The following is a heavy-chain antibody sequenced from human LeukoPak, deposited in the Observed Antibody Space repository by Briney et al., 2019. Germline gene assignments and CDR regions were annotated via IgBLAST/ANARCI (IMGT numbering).Heavy chain of an antibody. CDR1: GGSISGYY. CDR2: VYYNGIT. D-gene: IGHD5-12*01. Sequence: SETLSLTCTVSGGSISGYYWIWIRQAPGKGLEWIGYVYYNGITNYNPSLKSRVTISVDTSKSQFSLKLSSVTAADTAVYFCARHLYSGYDRVFDYWGQGSLVTVSS. CDR3: ARHLYSGYDRVFDY. V-gene: IGHV4-59*08. J-gene: IGHJ4*02.